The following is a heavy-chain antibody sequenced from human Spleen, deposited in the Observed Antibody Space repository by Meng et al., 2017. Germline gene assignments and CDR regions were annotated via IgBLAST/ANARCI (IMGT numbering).Heavy chain of an antibody. V-gene: IGHV4-34*01. J-gene: IGHJ4*02. Sequence: LQQGGAGLLRPSETLSLTCVFSGGSFSDYYVSWIRQPPGKGLEWIGEINQSVSTNYNPSLASRATISVDTSQNNLSLKLSSVTAADSAVYYCARGPTTMAHDFDYWGQGTLVTVSS. CDR2: INQSVST. CDR1: GGSFSDYY. CDR3: ARGPTTMAHDFDY. D-gene: IGHD4-11*01.